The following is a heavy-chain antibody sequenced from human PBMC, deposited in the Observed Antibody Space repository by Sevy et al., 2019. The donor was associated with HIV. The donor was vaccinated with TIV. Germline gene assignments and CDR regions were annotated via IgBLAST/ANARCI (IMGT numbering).Heavy chain of an antibody. J-gene: IGHJ5*02. CDR1: GGSISSYY. V-gene: IGHV4-4*07. CDR2: IYTSGST. D-gene: IGHD3-10*01. CDR3: ARESVTMVRGVINWFDP. Sequence: SETLSLTCTVSGGSISSYYWSWIRQPAGKGLEWIGRIYTSGSTNYNPSLKSRVTMSVDTSKNQFSLKLGSVTAADTAVYYCARESVTMVRGVINWFDPWGQGTLVTVSS.